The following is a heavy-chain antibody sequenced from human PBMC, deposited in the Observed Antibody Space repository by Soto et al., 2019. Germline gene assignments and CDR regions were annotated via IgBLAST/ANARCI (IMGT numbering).Heavy chain of an antibody. CDR1: GCGLTSYW. D-gene: IGHD6-13*01. J-gene: IGHJ6*02. CDR3: ERHGGVTGLWGSWYRAQYGMEV. CDR2: IDPSDSYT. Sequence: GESLKVSCKLSGCGLTSYWSIWVLQMPGKGLEWMGRIDPSDSYTNYSPSFQGHVTISADKSISTAYLQWSSLKASDTAMYYCERHGGVTGLWGSWYRAQYGMEVSGQGTTVT. V-gene: IGHV5-10-1*01.